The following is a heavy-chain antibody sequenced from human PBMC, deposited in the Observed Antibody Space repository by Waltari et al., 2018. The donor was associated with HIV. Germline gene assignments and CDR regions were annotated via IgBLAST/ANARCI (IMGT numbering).Heavy chain of an antibody. CDR1: GGSFSGYY. CDR3: ARGLALEYSTLVTGYFDY. Sequence: QVQLQQWGAGLLKPSETLSLTCAVDGGSFSGYYWSWIRQPPGKGLEWIGEINHSGSTNYNPSLKSRVTISVDTSKNQFSLRLSSVTAADTAVYYCARGLALEYSTLVTGYFDYWGQGTLVTVSS. J-gene: IGHJ4*02. CDR2: INHSGST. V-gene: IGHV4-34*01. D-gene: IGHD6-6*01.